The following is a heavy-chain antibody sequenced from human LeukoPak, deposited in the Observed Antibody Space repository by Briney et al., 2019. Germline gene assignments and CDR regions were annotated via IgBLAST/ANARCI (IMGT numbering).Heavy chain of an antibody. D-gene: IGHD2-15*01. J-gene: IGHJ4*02. CDR3: AKVLVLVTANRYYFDY. CDR1: GLTFSGYP. CDR2: ISGSGNIT. Sequence: GGSLTLSCAASGLTFSGYPMSWVRQAPGKGLEWVSLISGSGNITYYADSVKGRFTISRDNSKNTLYLQMNSLRAEDTAVYYGAKVLVLVTANRYYFDYWGQGTLVTVSS. V-gene: IGHV3-23*01.